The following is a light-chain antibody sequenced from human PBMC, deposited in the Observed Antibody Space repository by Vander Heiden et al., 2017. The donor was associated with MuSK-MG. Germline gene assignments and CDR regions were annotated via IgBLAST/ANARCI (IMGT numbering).Light chain of an antibody. V-gene: IGKV3-20*01. CDR1: QSVSSSY. Sequence: IVLTQSPVPLSLSPADTATFSCRASQSVSSSYLAWYQQKPGQAPRLLIYGASSRATGIPDRFSGSGSGTDFTLTISRLEPEDFAVYYCQQYGSSPWTFGQGTKVEIK. J-gene: IGKJ1*01. CDR3: QQYGSSPWT. CDR2: GAS.